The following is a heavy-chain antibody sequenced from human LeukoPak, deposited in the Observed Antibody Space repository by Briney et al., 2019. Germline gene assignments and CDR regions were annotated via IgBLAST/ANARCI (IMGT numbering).Heavy chain of an antibody. CDR1: GGSFSDYD. V-gene: IGHV4-34*01. CDR2: INHSGST. CDR3: ARLRSKEWLRFLLPQAYYMDV. J-gene: IGHJ6*03. Sequence: SETLSLTCAVYGGSFSDYDWSWIRQPPGKGLEWIGEINHSGSTNYNPSLKSRVTISVDTSKNQFSLKLSSVTAADTAVYYCARLRSKEWLRFLLPQAYYMDVWGKGTTVTISS. D-gene: IGHD5-12*01.